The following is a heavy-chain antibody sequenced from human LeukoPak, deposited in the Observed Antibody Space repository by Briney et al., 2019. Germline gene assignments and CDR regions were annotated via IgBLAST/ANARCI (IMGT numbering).Heavy chain of an antibody. CDR1: GGSISTYY. J-gene: IGHJ5*02. V-gene: IGHV4-4*07. CDR3: ARVYDFWSGSWFDP. D-gene: IGHD3-3*01. Sequence: PSETLSLTCTVSGGSISTYYWSWIRQPAGKGLEWIGRIYTSGSTNYNPSLKSRVTISVDTSKNQFSLKLSSVTAADTAVYYCARVYDFWSGSWFDPWGQGTLVTVSS. CDR2: IYTSGST.